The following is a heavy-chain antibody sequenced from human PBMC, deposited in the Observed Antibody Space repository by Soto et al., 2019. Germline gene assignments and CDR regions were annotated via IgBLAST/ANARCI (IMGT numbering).Heavy chain of an antibody. D-gene: IGHD6-19*01. CDR2: IWYDGSNK. V-gene: IGHV3-33*01. CDR3: ARDRRQWLVRGGMDV. J-gene: IGHJ6*02. CDR1: GFTFSSYG. Sequence: TGGSLRLSCAASGFTFSSYGMHWVRQAPGKGLEWVAVIWYDGSNKYYADSVKGRFTISRDNSKNTLYLQMNSLRAEDTAVYYCARDRRQWLVRGGMDVWGQGTTVTVSS.